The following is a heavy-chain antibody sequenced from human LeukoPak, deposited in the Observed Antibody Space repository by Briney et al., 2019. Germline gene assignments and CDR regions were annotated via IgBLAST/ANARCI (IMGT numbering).Heavy chain of an antibody. CDR1: GFTFSNFG. J-gene: IGHJ4*02. Sequence: GGSLRLSCEVSGFTFSNFGMNWVRQAPGKGLEWVSAITGSDLSTYYADSVKGRFTISRDNSKNTLYLQMNSLRAEDTAVYYCARSRYSSGRGAFEYWGQGTLVTVSS. D-gene: IGHD6-19*01. CDR3: ARSRYSSGRGAFEY. CDR2: ITGSDLST. V-gene: IGHV3-23*01.